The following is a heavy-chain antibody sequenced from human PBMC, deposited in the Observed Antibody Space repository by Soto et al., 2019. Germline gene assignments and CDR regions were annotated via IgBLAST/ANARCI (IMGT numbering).Heavy chain of an antibody. CDR2: ISRSSTGI. CDR1: GFTFSLYS. D-gene: IGHD2-2*01. V-gene: IGHV3-48*02. J-gene: IGHJ6*02. Sequence: EVQLVESGGGLVQPGGSLRLSCAASGFTFSLYSMSWVRQAPGKGLEWVSYISRSSTGIHYADSVKGRFTISRDDATKLNQLQMNRPGDGDPAGEYRSKASTWGFEVRGQGTTVSISS. CDR3: SKASTWGFEV.